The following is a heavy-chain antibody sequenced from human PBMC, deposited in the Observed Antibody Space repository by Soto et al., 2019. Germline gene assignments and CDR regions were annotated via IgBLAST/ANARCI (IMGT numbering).Heavy chain of an antibody. Sequence: PSETLSLTCAVYGGSFSSYYWSWIRQPPGKGLEWIGYIYYSGSTNYNPSLKSRVTISVDTSKNQFSLKLSSVTAADTAVYYCARFKAPYCSGGSCYSYFDYWGQGTLVTVSS. J-gene: IGHJ4*02. V-gene: IGHV4-59*01. D-gene: IGHD2-15*01. CDR2: IYYSGST. CDR1: GGSFSSYY. CDR3: ARFKAPYCSGGSCYSYFDY.